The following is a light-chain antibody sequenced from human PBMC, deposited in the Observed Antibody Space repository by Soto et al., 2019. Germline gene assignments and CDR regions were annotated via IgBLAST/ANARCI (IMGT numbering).Light chain of an antibody. J-gene: IGKJ4*01. V-gene: IGKV3-20*01. CDR1: QSVSSSY. CDR2: GAS. Sequence: EIVLTQSPGTLSLSPGERATLSCRASQSVSSSYLAWYQQKPGQAPRLLIYGASSRATGIPDRFSGSGSGTGFTLTISRLEPEDFAVYYCQKYGSSLLTFGGGTKVEIK. CDR3: QKYGSSLLT.